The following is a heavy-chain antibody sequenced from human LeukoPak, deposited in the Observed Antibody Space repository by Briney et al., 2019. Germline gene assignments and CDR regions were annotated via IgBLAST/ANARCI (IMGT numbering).Heavy chain of an antibody. CDR2: INPNGGTT. J-gene: IGHJ5*02. CDR3: ARDAYYDGSGSSPNWFDP. Sequence: ASVTVSCTASGYTFNNYYIHWVRQAPGHGLEWMGIINPNGGTTNYAQKFQGRVTMTRDTSTSTLYMELSSLRSEDTAMYYCARDAYYDGSGSSPNWFDPWGQGTLVTVSS. V-gene: IGHV1-46*02. CDR1: GYTFNNYY. D-gene: IGHD3-22*01.